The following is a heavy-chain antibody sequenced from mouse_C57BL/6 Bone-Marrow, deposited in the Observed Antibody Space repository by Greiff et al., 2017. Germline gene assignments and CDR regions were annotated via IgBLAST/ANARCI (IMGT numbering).Heavy chain of an antibody. J-gene: IGHJ3*01. CDR1: GYTFTSYT. CDR3: ASYDYDGSWFAY. Sequence: VQLQQSGAELARPGASVKMSCKASGYTFTSYTMHWVKQRPGQGLEWIGYINPSSGYTKYNQKFKDKATLTADKYSSTAYMQLSSLTSEDSAVYYCASYDYDGSWFAYWGQGTLVTVSA. D-gene: IGHD2-4*01. CDR2: INPSSGYT. V-gene: IGHV1-4*01.